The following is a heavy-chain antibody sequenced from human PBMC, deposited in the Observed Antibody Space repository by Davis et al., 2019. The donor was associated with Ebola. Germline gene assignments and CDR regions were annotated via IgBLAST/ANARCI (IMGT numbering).Heavy chain of an antibody. CDR3: AGDPWPDPDIVLVPAADLFNY. D-gene: IGHD2-2*01. CDR2: TWYDGRNK. Sequence: GGSLRLSCAASGFTFSGYSMIWVRQAPGKGLEWVAVTWYDGRNKYYADSVKGRFTISRDNSKNTLYLQMNSLRDEDTAVYYCAGDPWPDPDIVLVPAADLFNYWGQGTLVTVSS. V-gene: IGHV3-33*01. J-gene: IGHJ4*02. CDR1: GFTFSGYS.